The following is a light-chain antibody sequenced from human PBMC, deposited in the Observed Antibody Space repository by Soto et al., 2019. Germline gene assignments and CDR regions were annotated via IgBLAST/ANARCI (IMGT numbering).Light chain of an antibody. Sequence: DIVMTQSPATLSVSPGQRVTLSCRASQSVSSNLDWYQQKPDQAPRLHIFAASTKANGIPARFSGSGSGTEFALSISTLQSEAFLSYYCQHDNNWPPPTFGGGNKVEL. V-gene: IGKV3-15*01. J-gene: IGKJ4*01. CDR2: AAS. CDR1: QSVSSN. CDR3: QHDNNWPPPT.